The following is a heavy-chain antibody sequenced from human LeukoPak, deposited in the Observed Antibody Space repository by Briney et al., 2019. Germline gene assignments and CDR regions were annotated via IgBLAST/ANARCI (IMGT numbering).Heavy chain of an antibody. V-gene: IGHV4-30-2*01. J-gene: IGHJ3*02. D-gene: IGHD2-15*01. CDR2: IYHSGST. CDR3: ARSIVVVVAATWWAFDI. CDR1: GGSISSGGYY. Sequence: KPSQTLSLTCTVSGGSISSGGYYWSWIRQPPGKGLEWIGYIYHSGSTYYNPSLKSRVTISVDRSKNQFSLKLSSVTAADTAVYYCARSIVVVVAATWWAFDIWGQGTMVTVSS.